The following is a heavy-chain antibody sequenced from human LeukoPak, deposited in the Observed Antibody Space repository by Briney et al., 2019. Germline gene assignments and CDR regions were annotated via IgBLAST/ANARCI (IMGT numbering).Heavy chain of an antibody. Sequence: SETLSLTCTVSGGSISSSSYYWGWIRQPPGKGLEWIGSIYYSGSTYYNPSLKSRVTISVDTSKNQFSLKLGSVTAADTAVYYCARDIVVVPAAIYYFDYWGQGTLVTVSS. D-gene: IGHD2-2*01. V-gene: IGHV4-39*02. CDR3: ARDIVVVPAAIYYFDY. CDR2: IYYSGST. J-gene: IGHJ4*02. CDR1: GGSISSSSYY.